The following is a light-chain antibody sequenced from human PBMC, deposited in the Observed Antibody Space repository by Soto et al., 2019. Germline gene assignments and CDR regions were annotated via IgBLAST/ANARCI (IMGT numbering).Light chain of an antibody. Sequence: EILMTPSPATLAVSQWDIGSLSWRSSQSVTSNLAWYQQKPGQAPRLLIYGASTRATDVPDRFSGSGSGADFTLSISRLEPEDFAVYYCQQYGSSPPRTFGQGTKVDI. CDR2: GAS. CDR1: QSVTSN. V-gene: IGKV3-20*01. J-gene: IGKJ1*01. CDR3: QQYGSSPPRT.